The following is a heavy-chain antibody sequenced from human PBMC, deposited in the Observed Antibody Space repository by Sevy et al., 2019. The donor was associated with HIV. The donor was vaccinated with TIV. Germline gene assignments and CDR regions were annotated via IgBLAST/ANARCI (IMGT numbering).Heavy chain of an antibody. CDR1: GGSISSSSYY. V-gene: IGHV4-39*01. CDR3: ARRGYCGGDCFFHFDS. CDR2: IYYSGSS. J-gene: IGHJ4*02. Sequence: SETLSLTCTVSGGSISSSSYYWGWIRQPPGKGLEWIGTIYYSGSSYYNPSLKSGVTISVDTSKNQFSLKLSPVTAADTAVYYCARRGYCGGDCFFHFDSWGQGTLVTVSS. D-gene: IGHD2-21*02.